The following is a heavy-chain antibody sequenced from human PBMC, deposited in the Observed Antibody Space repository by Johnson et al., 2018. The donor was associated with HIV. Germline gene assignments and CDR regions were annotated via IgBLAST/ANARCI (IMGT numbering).Heavy chain of an antibody. V-gene: IGHV3-33*08. CDR1: GFTFSSYW. CDR3: ARDESGYDEGFDAFDI. CDR2: MYYDGSNK. J-gene: IGHJ3*02. Sequence: QMQLVESGGGLVQPGGSLRLSCAASGFTFSSYWMHWVRQAPGKGLEWVLMYYDGSNKSYAESVKGRYTISRDNSKNTLYLQMNSLRVEDTAVYYCARDESGYDEGFDAFDIWGQGTMVTVSS. D-gene: IGHD5-12*01.